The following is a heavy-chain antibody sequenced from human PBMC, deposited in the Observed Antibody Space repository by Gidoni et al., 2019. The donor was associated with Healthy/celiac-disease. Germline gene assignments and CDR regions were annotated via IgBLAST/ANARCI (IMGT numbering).Heavy chain of an antibody. CDR2: IRSKANSYAT. J-gene: IGHJ5*02. D-gene: IGHD3-3*01. V-gene: IGHV3-73*02. Sequence: EVQLVESGGGLVQPGGSLKLSWAASGFTFSGPAMHWVRQASGKGLEWVGRIRSKANSYATAYAASVKGRFTISRDDSKNTAYLQMNSLKTEDTAVYYCTTYYDFWSGYYGGNWFDPWGQGTLVTVSS. CDR3: TTYYDFWSGYYGGNWFDP. CDR1: GFTFSGPA.